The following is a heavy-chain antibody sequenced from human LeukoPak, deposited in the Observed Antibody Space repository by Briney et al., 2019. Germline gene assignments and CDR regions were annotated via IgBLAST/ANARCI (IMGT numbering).Heavy chain of an antibody. V-gene: IGHV3-53*01. Sequence: PGGSLRLSCAASGFTVSSNYMSWVRQAPGKGLEWVSVIYSGGRTYYADSVKGRFTISRDNSKNTLYLQMNSLRAEDTAVYYCAKDPWTDGDYFDYWGQGTLVTVSS. CDR3: AKDPWTDGDYFDY. J-gene: IGHJ4*02. D-gene: IGHD3/OR15-3a*01. CDR2: IYSGGRT. CDR1: GFTVSSNY.